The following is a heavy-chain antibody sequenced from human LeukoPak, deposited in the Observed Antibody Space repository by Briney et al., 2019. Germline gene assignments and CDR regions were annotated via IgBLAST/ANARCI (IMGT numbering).Heavy chain of an antibody. CDR3: AKGGGDYLIYYGMDV. Sequence: GGSLRLSCAASGFTFGSYAMSWVRQAPGKGLEWVSGVSGSGGSTYYADSVKGRFTISRDNSKNTLYLQMNTLRAEDTAVYYCAKGGGDYLIYYGMDVWGQGTTVTVSS. J-gene: IGHJ6*02. CDR1: GFTFGSYA. CDR2: VSGSGGST. D-gene: IGHD4-17*01. V-gene: IGHV3-23*01.